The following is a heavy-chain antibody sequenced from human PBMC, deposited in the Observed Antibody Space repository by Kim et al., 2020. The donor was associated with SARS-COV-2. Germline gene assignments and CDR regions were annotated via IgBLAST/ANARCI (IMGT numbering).Heavy chain of an antibody. V-gene: IGHV4-59*08. J-gene: IGHJ4*02. D-gene: IGHD6-19*01. Sequence: NPPLKSRVTISVDTSKNQFSLKLSSVTAADTAVYYCARHPVGYSSGWIDYWGQGTLVTVSS. CDR3: ARHPVGYSSGWIDY.